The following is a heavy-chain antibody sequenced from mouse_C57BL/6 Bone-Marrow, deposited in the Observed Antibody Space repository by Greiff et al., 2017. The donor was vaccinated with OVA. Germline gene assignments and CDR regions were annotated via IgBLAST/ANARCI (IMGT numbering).Heavy chain of an antibody. D-gene: IGHD1-1*01. V-gene: IGHV1-59*01. J-gene: IGHJ2*01. CDR1: GYTFTSYW. CDR2: IDPSDSYT. Sequence: QVQLQQPGAELVRPGTSVKLSCKASGYTFTSYWMHWVKQRPGQGLEWIGVIDPSDSYTNYTQKFKGKATLTVDTSSSTAYMQLSRLTSEDAAVYYSERPPYYDGRSSFDYWGQGTTLTVSS. CDR3: ERPPYYDGRSSFDY.